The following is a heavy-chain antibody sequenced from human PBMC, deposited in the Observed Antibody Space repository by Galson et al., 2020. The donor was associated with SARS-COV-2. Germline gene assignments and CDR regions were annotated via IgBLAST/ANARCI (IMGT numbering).Heavy chain of an antibody. D-gene: IGHD6-19*01. CDR3: AKGSFEDSSGWYAPDY. CDR1: GFTFDDYA. CDR2: ISWNSGSI. V-gene: IGHV3-9*01. Sequence: GGSLRLSCAASGFTFDDYAMHWVRHAPGKGLEWVSGISWNSGSIGYADSVKGRFTISRDNAKNSLYLQMNSLRAEDTALYYCAKGSFEDSSGWYAPDYWGQGTLVTVSS. J-gene: IGHJ4*02.